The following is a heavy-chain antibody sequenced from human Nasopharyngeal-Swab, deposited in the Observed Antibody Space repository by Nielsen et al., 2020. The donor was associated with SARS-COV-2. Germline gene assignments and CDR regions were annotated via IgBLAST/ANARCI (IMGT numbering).Heavy chain of an antibody. D-gene: IGHD1-26*01. J-gene: IGHJ5*02. Sequence: SETLSLTCTVSGGSISSYYWSWIRQSPGKGLEWIGYFYYSGITNYNPSPKSRVTILIDTSKNQFSLKLNSVTAADTAVYYCAREVVGGLVDPWGQGTLVTVSS. CDR2: FYYSGIT. CDR1: GGSISSYY. V-gene: IGHV4-59*12. CDR3: AREVVGGLVDP.